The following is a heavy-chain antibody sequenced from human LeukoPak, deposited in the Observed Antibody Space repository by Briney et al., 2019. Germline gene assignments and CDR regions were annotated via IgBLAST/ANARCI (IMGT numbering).Heavy chain of an antibody. Sequence: GGSLRLSCAASGFTFDDYAMHWVRQAPGKGLEWASGISWNSGSIGYADSVKGRFTISRDNAKNSLYLQMNSLRAEDTALYYCAKGGSSSWYGNFDYWGQGTLVTVSS. J-gene: IGHJ4*02. V-gene: IGHV3-9*01. D-gene: IGHD6-13*01. CDR3: AKGGSSSWYGNFDY. CDR2: ISWNSGSI. CDR1: GFTFDDYA.